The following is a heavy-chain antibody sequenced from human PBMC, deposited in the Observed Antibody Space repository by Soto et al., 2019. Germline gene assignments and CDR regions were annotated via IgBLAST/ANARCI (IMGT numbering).Heavy chain of an antibody. CDR3: ARDFAAYYYDSRGYSTDAFDI. CDR1: GYTFTSYY. D-gene: IGHD3-22*01. V-gene: IGHV1-46*01. CDR2: INPSGGST. Sequence: ASVKVSCKASGYTFTSYYMHWVRQAPGQGLEWMGIINPSGGSTSYAQKFQGRVTMTRDTSTSTVYMELSSLRSEDTAVYYYARDFAAYYYDSRGYSTDAFDIWGQGTMVNVSS. J-gene: IGHJ3*02.